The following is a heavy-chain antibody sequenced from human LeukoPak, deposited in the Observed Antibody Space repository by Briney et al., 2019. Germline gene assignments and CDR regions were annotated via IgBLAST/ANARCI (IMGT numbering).Heavy chain of an antibody. CDR1: GLSFSSYG. D-gene: IGHD6-13*01. Sequence: GGSLKLSCSASGLSFSSYGMHWVRQGPGKGLEGVAAISPDGDNEYCADSVKGRITISRDNSKDTLYLQMNSLTSDDTAVYYCAKDGPYTSSFAYWGQGTLVTVSS. V-gene: IGHV3-30*18. CDR3: AKDGPYTSSFAY. CDR2: ISPDGDNE. J-gene: IGHJ4*02.